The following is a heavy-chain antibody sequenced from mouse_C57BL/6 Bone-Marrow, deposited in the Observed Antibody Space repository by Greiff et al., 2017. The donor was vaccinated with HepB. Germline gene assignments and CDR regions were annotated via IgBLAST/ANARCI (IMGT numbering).Heavy chain of an antibody. V-gene: IGHV1-59*01. J-gene: IGHJ3*01. Sequence: VQLQQSGAELVRPGTSVKLSCKASGYTFTSYWMHWVKQRPGQGLEWIGVIDPSDSYTNYNQKFKGKATLTVDTSSSTAYMQLSSLTSEDSAVYYCATDGYYDWFAYWGQGTLVTVSA. CDR1: GYTFTSYW. CDR2: IDPSDSYT. CDR3: ATDGYYDWFAY. D-gene: IGHD2-3*01.